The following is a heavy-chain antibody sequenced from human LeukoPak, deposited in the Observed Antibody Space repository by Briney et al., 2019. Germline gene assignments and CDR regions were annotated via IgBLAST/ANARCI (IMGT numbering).Heavy chain of an antibody. CDR3: AKVKPPGYYYYGMDV. D-gene: IGHD1-14*01. V-gene: IGHV3-30*18. CDR1: GFTFSSYG. Sequence: QVQLVESGGGVVQPGRSLRLSCAASGFTFSSYGMHWVRQAPGKRLEWVAVISYDGSNKYYADSAKGRFTISRDNSKNTLYLQMNSLRAEDTAVYYCAKVKPPGYYYYGMDVWGQGTTVTVSS. CDR2: ISYDGSNK. J-gene: IGHJ6*02.